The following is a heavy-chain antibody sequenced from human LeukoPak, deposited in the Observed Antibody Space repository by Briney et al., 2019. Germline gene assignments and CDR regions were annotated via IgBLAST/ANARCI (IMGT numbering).Heavy chain of an antibody. CDR1: GFTFRSHA. J-gene: IGHJ4*02. V-gene: IGHV3-23*01. CDR3: ATDRNAGKYYDF. Sequence: TGGSLRLSCVGSGFTFRSHAMSWVRQAPEKGLEFVSGIYENGGTTYYADSVKGRFTVSRDNAKNTLYLQMDSLRAEDTAVYYCATDRNAGKYYDFWGQGTLVTVSS. CDR2: IYENGGTT. D-gene: IGHD3-3*01.